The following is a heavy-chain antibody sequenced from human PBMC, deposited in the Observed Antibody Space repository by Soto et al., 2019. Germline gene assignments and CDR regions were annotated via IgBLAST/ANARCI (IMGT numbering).Heavy chain of an antibody. V-gene: IGHV1-24*01. J-gene: IGHJ6*02. CDR3: ARALATHDYYYYGMDV. Sequence: GASVKVSCKVSGYTLTELSMHWVRQAPGKGLEWMGGFDPEDGETIYAQKFQGRVTMTEDTSTDTAYMELSRLRSDDTAVYYCARALATHDYYYYGMDVWGQGTTVTVSS. D-gene: IGHD3-3*02. CDR1: GYTLTELS. CDR2: FDPEDGET.